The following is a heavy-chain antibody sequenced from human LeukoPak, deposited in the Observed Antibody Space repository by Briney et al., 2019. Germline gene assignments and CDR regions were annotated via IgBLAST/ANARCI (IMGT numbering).Heavy chain of an antibody. CDR1: GFTVSSNF. J-gene: IGHJ4*02. CDR3: ARSPAAGSAAAFDY. CDR2: IYTGGST. V-gene: IGHV3-53*01. D-gene: IGHD6-13*01. Sequence: GGSLRLSCAASGFTVSSNFMNWVRQAPGKGLEWVSVIYTGGSTYYADSVKGRFTISRDNSKNTLYLQMNSLRAVDTAVYYCARSPAAGSAAAFDYWGQGTLVTVSS.